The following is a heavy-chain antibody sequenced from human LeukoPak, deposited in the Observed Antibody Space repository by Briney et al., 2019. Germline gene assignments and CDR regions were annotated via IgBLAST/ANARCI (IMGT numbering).Heavy chain of an antibody. CDR3: ARDCSSTACQGPVLDF. D-gene: IGHD6-13*01. CDR2: IHPSGGNP. V-gene: IGHV1-46*01. Sequence: ASVKISCKASGYTFTSHYVHWVRQAPGQGLEWMGIIHPSGGNPRSTENFQGRVTMTRDTPTSTVYLELRSLTSQDTAVYYCARDCSSTACQGPVLDFWGQGTLVTVSS. CDR1: GYTFTSHY. J-gene: IGHJ4*02.